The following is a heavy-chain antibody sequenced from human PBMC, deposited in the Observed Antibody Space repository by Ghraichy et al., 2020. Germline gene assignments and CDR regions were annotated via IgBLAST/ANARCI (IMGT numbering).Heavy chain of an antibody. CDR1: GFTFSGYS. J-gene: IGHJ6*02. CDR3: ARGSRVVRFYYYDGMDV. V-gene: IGHV3-48*02. D-gene: IGHD4-23*01. CDR2: ITSSGRNI. Sequence: GGSLRLSCGGSGFTFSGYSMNWVRQSPGKGLEWVSYITSSGRNIFYADSVKGRFTISRDNAQNSLYLQMNSLRDEDTAVYYCARGSRVVRFYYYDGMDVWGQGTTGTVSS.